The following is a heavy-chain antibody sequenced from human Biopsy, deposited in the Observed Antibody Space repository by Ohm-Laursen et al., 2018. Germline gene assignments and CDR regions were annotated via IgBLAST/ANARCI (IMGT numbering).Heavy chain of an antibody. J-gene: IGHJ4*02. CDR3: ARGRTGG. CDR1: GFTFSSYS. CDR2: ISSGSSPI. Sequence: SLRLSCSASGFTFSSYSMNWVRQAPGKGLEWVSFISSGSSPIYYADSAKGRFTISRGDAKNSLYLQMNSLRAEDTAVYYCARGRTGGWGQGTLVTVSS. D-gene: IGHD1/OR15-1a*01. V-gene: IGHV3-48*01.